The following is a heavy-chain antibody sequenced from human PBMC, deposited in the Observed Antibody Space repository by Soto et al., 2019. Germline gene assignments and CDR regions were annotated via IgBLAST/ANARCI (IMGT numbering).Heavy chain of an antibody. CDR1: GFTFSSYA. J-gene: IGHJ6*02. D-gene: IGHD1-7*01. CDR2: ISYDGSNK. Sequence: QVQLVESGGGVVQPGRSLRLSCAASGFTFSSYAMHWFRQAPGKGLEWVALISYDGSNKYYADSVKGRFTISRDNSKNTLYLQMNSLRPEDTAVYHCARDQGGTTLYYHGMDVWGQGTTVTVSS. V-gene: IGHV3-30-3*01. CDR3: ARDQGGTTLYYHGMDV.